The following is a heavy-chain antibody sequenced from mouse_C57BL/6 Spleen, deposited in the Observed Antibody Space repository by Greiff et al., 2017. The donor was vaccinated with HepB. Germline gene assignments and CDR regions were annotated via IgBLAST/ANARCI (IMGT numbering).Heavy chain of an antibody. CDR2: ISSGGSYT. CDR1: GFTFSSYG. V-gene: IGHV5-6*01. J-gene: IGHJ3*01. D-gene: IGHD3-2*02. CDR3: ARRDSSGPAWFAY. Sequence: VQLKESGGDLVKPGGSLKLSCAASGFTFSSYGMSWVRQTPDKRLEWVATISSGGSYTYYPDSVKGRFTISRDNAKNTLYLQMSSLKSEDTAMYYCARRDSSGPAWFAYWGQGTLVTVSA.